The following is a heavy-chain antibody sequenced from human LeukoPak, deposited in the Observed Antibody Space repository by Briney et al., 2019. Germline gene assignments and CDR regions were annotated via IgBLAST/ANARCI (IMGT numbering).Heavy chain of an antibody. D-gene: IGHD6-19*01. CDR2: ISSSSSTI. CDR1: GFTFSNAW. J-gene: IGHJ4*02. Sequence: GGSLRLSCAASGFTFSNAWMNWVRQAPGKGLEWVSYISSSSSTIYYADSVKGRFTISRDNAKNSLHLQMNSLRDEDTAVYYCAREGPVAGTVVGDYWGQGTLVTVSS. CDR3: AREGPVAGTVVGDY. V-gene: IGHV3-48*02.